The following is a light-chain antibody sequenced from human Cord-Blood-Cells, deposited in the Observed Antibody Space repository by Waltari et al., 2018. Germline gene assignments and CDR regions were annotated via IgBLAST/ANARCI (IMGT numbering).Light chain of an antibody. Sequence: DIQMTQSPSTLSASVGDRVTITCRASQSISSWLAWYQQKPGKAPKLLIDKASSLESGGPSRFSGSGYATEFTLTIRSLQPDDFATYYCQQYNSYSRTFGQRTKVEIK. CDR3: QQYNSYSRT. J-gene: IGKJ1*01. CDR1: QSISSW. CDR2: KAS. V-gene: IGKV1-5*03.